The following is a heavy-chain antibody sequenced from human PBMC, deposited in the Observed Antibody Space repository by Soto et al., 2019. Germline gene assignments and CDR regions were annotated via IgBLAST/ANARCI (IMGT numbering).Heavy chain of an antibody. V-gene: IGHV4-61*08. D-gene: IGHD6-19*01. CDR2: IYYSGST. J-gene: IGHJ4*02. Sequence: SQTLSVTCSVSGGCMRSGGYSWSWIRQHPGKGLEWIGYIYYSGSTNYSPALRSRVSISVDMSKNEFSLRLSSVTAADTDVYFCARSVAVPGAHIDYWGQGTQVTVSS. CDR1: GGCMRSGGYS. CDR3: ARSVAVPGAHIDY.